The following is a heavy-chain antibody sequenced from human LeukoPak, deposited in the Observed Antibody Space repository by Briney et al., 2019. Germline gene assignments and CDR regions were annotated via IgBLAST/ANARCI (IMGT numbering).Heavy chain of an antibody. D-gene: IGHD3-10*01. CDR1: GFTFSSYG. CDR3: AKGVQLLWFGEYRYYFDY. J-gene: IGHJ4*02. Sequence: GGSLRLSCAASGFTFSSYGMSWVRQAPGKGLEWVSAISGSGGSTYYADSVKGRFTISRDNSKNTLYLQMNSLRAEDTAVYYCAKGVQLLWFGEYRYYFDYWGQGTLVTVSS. V-gene: IGHV3-23*01. CDR2: ISGSGGST.